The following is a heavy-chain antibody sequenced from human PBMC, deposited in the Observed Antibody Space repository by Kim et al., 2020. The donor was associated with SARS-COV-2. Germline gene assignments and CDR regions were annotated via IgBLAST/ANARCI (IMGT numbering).Heavy chain of an antibody. J-gene: IGHJ6*02. CDR1: GFTFSSYA. CDR2: ISGSGGST. CDR3: AKGRRYSSSWYSLPYYYYGMDV. Sequence: GGSLRLSCAASGFTFSSYAMSWVRQAPGKGLEWVSAISGSGGSTYYADSVKGRFTISRDNSKNTLYLQMNSLRAEDTAVYYCAKGRRYSSSWYSLPYYYYGMDVWGQGTTVTVSS. D-gene: IGHD6-13*01. V-gene: IGHV3-23*01.